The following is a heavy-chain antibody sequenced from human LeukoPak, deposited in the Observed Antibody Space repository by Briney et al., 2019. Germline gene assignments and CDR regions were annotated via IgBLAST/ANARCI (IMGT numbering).Heavy chain of an antibody. CDR2: ISSSGSTI. CDR1: GGSISSYY. J-gene: IGHJ4*02. V-gene: IGHV3-11*01. D-gene: IGHD6-19*01. Sequence: LSLTCTVSGGSISSYYWSWIRQAPGKGLEWVSYISSSGSTIYYADSVKGRFTISRDNAKNSLYLQMNSLRAEDTAVYYCARTDRYSSGFDYWGQGTLVTVSS. CDR3: ARTDRYSSGFDY.